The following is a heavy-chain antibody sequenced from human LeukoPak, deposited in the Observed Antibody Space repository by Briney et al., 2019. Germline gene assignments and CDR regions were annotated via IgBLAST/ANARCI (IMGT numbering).Heavy chain of an antibody. V-gene: IGHV3-30*02. D-gene: IGHD2-15*01. J-gene: IGHJ4*02. CDR2: IRYDGSNK. CDR3: AKDRTDIVSYFDY. Sequence: GGSLRLSCAASGFTFSSYGMHWVRQAPGKGLEWVAFIRYDGSNKYYADSVKGRFTISRDNSKNTLYLQMNSLRAEDTAVYYCAKDRTDIVSYFDYWGQGTLVTVSS. CDR1: GFTFSSYG.